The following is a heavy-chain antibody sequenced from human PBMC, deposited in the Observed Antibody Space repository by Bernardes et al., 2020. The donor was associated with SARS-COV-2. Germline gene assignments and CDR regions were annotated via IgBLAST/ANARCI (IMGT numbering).Heavy chain of an antibody. D-gene: IGHD6-13*01. CDR1: GGSISSSNW. Sequence: SETLSLTCAVSGGSISSSNWWSWVRQPPGKGLEWIGEIYHSGSTNYNPSLKSRVTISVDKSKNQFSLKLSSVTAADTAVYYCAKRRWGAAAGTDYWGQGTLVTGSS. CDR2: IYHSGST. J-gene: IGHJ4*02. V-gene: IGHV4-4*02. CDR3: AKRRWGAAAGTDY.